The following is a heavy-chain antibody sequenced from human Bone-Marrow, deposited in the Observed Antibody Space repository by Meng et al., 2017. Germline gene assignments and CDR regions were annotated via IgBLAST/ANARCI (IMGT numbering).Heavy chain of an antibody. J-gene: IGHJ4*02. D-gene: IGHD4-17*01. CDR3: ARDTRDYALDY. CDR1: GFTFSSYS. Sequence: EGSLRLSCAASGFTFSSYSMNWVRQAPGKGLEWVSSISSSSSYIYYADSVKDRFTISRDNAKNSLYLQMNSLRAEDTAVYYCARDTRDYALDYWGQGTLVTVSS. V-gene: IGHV3-21*01. CDR2: ISSSSSYI.